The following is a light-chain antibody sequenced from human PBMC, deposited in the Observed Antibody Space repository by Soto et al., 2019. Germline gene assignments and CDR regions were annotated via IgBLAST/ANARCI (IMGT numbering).Light chain of an antibody. V-gene: IGKV1-39*01. J-gene: IGKJ5*01. CDR1: QSISSY. CDR2: AAS. Sequence: DIQMTQSPSSLSASLEDRVTITCRASQSISSYLNWYQQKPGKAPKLLIYAASSLQSGVPSRFSGSGSGTDFTLTISSLQPEDFATYYCQQSYSTLITFGQGTRLEIK. CDR3: QQSYSTLIT.